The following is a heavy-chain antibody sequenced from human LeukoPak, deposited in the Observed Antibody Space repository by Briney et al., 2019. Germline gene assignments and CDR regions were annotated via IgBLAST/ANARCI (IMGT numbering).Heavy chain of an antibody. V-gene: IGHV4-31*03. J-gene: IGHJ4*02. CDR3: ARLSPPLYGDYVFDD. CDR2: IYFTGGA. CDR1: GGSIRTAGYY. Sequence: PSETLSLTCTVSGGSIRTAGYYWSWVRQDPGEGLECIGYIYFTGGAYYNPSLKSRVTMSVDTSKNQFSLRLTSVTAADTAVYYCARLSPPLYGDYVFDDWGQGTLVTVSS. D-gene: IGHD4-17*01.